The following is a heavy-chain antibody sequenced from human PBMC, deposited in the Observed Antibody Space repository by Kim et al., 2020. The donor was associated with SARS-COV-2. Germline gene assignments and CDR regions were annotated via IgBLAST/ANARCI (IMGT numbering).Heavy chain of an antibody. CDR3: ARLVTPKGWLRVGMDV. Sequence: FQGRVTITADESTSTAYMELSSLRSEDTAVYYCARLVTPKGWLRVGMDVWGQGTTVTVSS. V-gene: IGHV1-69*01. J-gene: IGHJ6*02. D-gene: IGHD2-21*02.